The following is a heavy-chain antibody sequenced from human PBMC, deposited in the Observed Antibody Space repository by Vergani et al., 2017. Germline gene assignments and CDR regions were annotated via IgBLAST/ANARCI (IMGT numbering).Heavy chain of an antibody. D-gene: IGHD3-22*01. CDR1: GLMFNNYG. CDR2: ISSDGSNK. CDR3: VNGYYYDQSGLASFDY. J-gene: IGHJ4*02. V-gene: IGHV3-30*18. Sequence: QVQLVESGGGVVQPGRSLRLSCETSGLMFNNYGMHWVRQAPGKGLEWVAVISSDGSNKHYVDSVKGRFTISRDNSQNTLYLQMDSLTAEDTAIYFCVNGYYYDQSGLASFDYWGQGTLVTVSS.